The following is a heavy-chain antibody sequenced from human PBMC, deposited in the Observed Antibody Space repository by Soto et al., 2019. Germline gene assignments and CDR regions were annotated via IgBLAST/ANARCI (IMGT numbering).Heavy chain of an antibody. CDR1: GFTFSNYY. D-gene: IGHD4-17*01. CDR2: IKQDGSEN. J-gene: IGHJ4*02. V-gene: IGHV3-7*05. Sequence: EVQLVESGGDLVQPGGSLRLSCAASGFTFSNYYMTWVRQAPGKGLEWVANIKQDGSENYYVDSVRGRFTISRDNAKKSLYLQRNTLRAEDTAVYYCARDLYGVFDYWGQGTLVTVSS. CDR3: ARDLYGVFDY.